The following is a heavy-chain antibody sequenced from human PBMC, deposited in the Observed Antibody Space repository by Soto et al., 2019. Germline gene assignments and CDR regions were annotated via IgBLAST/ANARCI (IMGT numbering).Heavy chain of an antibody. CDR2: IFHDGTA. D-gene: IGHD2-8*01. V-gene: IGHV4-4*02. CDR1: GVSISSGNW. CDR3: ARLVYDTRLNYMYFDF. Sequence: PSEPLSLPCAVSGVSISSGNWWTWVRQTPQRGLEYIGEIFHDGTANYYPSFERRVAISVDTSKNQFSLKLTSVTAADTAIYFCARLVYDTRLNYMYFDFWGQGALVTVAS. J-gene: IGHJ4*02.